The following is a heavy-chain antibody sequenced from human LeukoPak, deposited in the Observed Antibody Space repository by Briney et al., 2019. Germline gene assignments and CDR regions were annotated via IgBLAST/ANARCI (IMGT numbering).Heavy chain of an antibody. CDR3: AKTRTFHYYDSSGYFDY. CDR2: ISGSGGST. J-gene: IGHJ4*02. D-gene: IGHD3-22*01. Sequence: GGSLRLSCAASGFTFSSYAMSWVRQAPGKGLEWVSAISGSGGSTYYADSVKGRFTISRDNSKNTLYLQMNSLRAEDTAVYYCAKTRTFHYYDSSGYFDYWGQGTLVTVSS. CDR1: GFTFSSYA. V-gene: IGHV3-23*01.